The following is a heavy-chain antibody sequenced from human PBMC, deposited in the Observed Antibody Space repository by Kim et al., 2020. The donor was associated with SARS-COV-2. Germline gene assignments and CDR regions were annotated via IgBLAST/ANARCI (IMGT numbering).Heavy chain of an antibody. Sequence: YSQKFQGRVTITRDTSASTAYMELSSLRSEDTAVYYCARPSQLWLYLFDYWGQGTLVTVSS. D-gene: IGHD5-18*01. J-gene: IGHJ4*02. V-gene: IGHV1-3*01. CDR3: ARPSQLWLYLFDY.